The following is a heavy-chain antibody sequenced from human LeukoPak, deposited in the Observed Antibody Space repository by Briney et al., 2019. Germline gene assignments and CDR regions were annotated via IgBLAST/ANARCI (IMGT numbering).Heavy chain of an antibody. V-gene: IGHV1-46*01. CDR3: ARENYDSRFDY. CDR1: GYSFTSHY. Sequence: GASVKVSCKASGYSFTSHYMHWVRQAPGQGLEWMGLINPSGSSTLYAQKFQGRVTMTRDMSTTTDYMELSSLRSEDTAVYYCARENYDSRFDYWGQGTLVTVSS. CDR2: INPSGSST. D-gene: IGHD3-22*01. J-gene: IGHJ4*02.